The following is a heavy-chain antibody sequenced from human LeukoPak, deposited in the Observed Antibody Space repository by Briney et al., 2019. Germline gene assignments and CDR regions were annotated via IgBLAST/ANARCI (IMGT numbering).Heavy chain of an antibody. J-gene: IGHJ4*02. D-gene: IGHD2/OR15-2a*01. CDR2: ISYAGANA. CDR3: VREGFYASGSPFDY. CDR1: GFTFRDYG. Sequence: GGSLRLSCGASGFTFRDYGMHWVRQAPGKGLDWVAIISYAGANADYADSVKGRFIISRDDSKNTLYLQMSSLKEEDTGVYYCVREGFYASGSPFDYWGLGTLVTVSS. V-gene: IGHV3-30*03.